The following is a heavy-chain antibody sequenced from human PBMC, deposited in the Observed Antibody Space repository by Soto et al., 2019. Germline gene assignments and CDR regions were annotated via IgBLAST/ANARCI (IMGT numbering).Heavy chain of an antibody. CDR1: GYTFTTYN. CDR2: INPSVGST. J-gene: IGHJ4*02. V-gene: IGHV1-46*01. Sequence: QVQLVQSGAEVRKPGASVKVSCKPSGYTFTTYNMHWVRQAPGQGLEWMGVINPSVGSTSYAQKFQGRVTRTRDTSTSTVYMELSRLRSEDTAVYYCARAGPGYFDYWGQGTLVTVSS. CDR3: ARAGPGYFDY.